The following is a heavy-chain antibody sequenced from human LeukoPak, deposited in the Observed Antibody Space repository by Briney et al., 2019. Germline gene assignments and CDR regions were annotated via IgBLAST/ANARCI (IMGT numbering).Heavy chain of an antibody. V-gene: IGHV3-23*01. D-gene: IGHD6-13*01. CDR2: IIGSGSST. Sequence: GGSLRLSCAASGSTFSSHAMSWVRQAPGKGLEWVSAIIGSGSSTYYADSVKGRFTISRDNSKNTLFLQMNSLRAEDTAVYYCAKDRAQQLVLDFWGQGTLVTVSS. CDR3: AKDRAQQLVLDF. CDR1: GSTFSSHA. J-gene: IGHJ4*02.